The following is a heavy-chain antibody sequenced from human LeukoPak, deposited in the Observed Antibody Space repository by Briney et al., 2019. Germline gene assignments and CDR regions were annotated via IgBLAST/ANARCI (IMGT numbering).Heavy chain of an antibody. J-gene: IGHJ4*02. V-gene: IGHV4-38-2*02. CDR1: GYSISSAYY. D-gene: IGHD1-1*01. CDR3: ARGGYLNYFDY. Sequence: SETLSLTCSVSGYSISSAYYWGWIRQPPGKGLEWIGTMYHSGSTNYNPSLKSRVTISVDTSKNQFSLKLSPVTAADTAVYYCARGGYLNYFDYWGQGTLVTVSS. CDR2: MYHSGST.